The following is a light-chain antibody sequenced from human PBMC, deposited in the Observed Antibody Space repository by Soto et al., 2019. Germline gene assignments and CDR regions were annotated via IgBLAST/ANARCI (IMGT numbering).Light chain of an antibody. CDR2: ATS. CDR3: QQYGDWPLT. V-gene: IGKV3-15*01. J-gene: IGKJ4*01. Sequence: EIVVTQSPATLSVSPGDRATLSCRASQSVGNTVAWYQQKPGQAPRLLLFATSTRATGVPARFSGSGSGTEFTLTISSLQSEDFEVYYCQQYGDWPLTFGGGAKVEIE. CDR1: QSVGNT.